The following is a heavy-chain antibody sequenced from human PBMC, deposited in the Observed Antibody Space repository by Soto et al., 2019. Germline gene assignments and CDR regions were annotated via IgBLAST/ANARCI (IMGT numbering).Heavy chain of an antibody. J-gene: IGHJ6*02. CDR1: GFTFSSYG. D-gene: IGHD5-18*01. CDR3: ARDRKVQLYPCLGMDV. Sequence: QVQLVESGGGVVQPGRSLRLSCAASGFTFSSYGMHWVRQAPGKGLEWVAVIWYDGSNKYYADSVKGRFTISRDNSKNTLYLQMNSLRAEGTAVYYCARDRKVQLYPCLGMDVWGQGTTVTVSS. CDR2: IWYDGSNK. V-gene: IGHV3-33*01.